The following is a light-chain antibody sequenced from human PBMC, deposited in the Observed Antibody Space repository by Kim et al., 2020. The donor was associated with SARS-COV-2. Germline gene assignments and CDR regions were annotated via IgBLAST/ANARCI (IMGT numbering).Light chain of an antibody. CDR1: KLGDKY. CDR3: LAWDSSTVV. CDR2: QDD. J-gene: IGLJ2*01. Sequence: SVSPGQTASITCSGDKLGDKYTFWYQQKPGQSPVLVVYQDDKRPSGIPERFSGSNSGNTATLTISGTQAIDEADYYCLAWDSSTVVFGGGTQLTVL. V-gene: IGLV3-1*01.